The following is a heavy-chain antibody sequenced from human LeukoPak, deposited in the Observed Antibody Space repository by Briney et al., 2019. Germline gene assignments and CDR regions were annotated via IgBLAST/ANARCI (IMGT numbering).Heavy chain of an antibody. Sequence: QPGGSLRLSCAASGFTFSSYWMSWVRQAPGKGLEWVANIKQDGSERYYVDSVKGRFTISRDNAKNTLYLQMSSLRAEDTAVYYCAKDERSWNYNLASQTYDWGQGTLVTVSS. CDR3: AKDERSWNYNLASQTYD. V-gene: IGHV3-7*03. J-gene: IGHJ4*02. CDR2: IKQDGSER. CDR1: GFTFSSYW. D-gene: IGHD1-7*01.